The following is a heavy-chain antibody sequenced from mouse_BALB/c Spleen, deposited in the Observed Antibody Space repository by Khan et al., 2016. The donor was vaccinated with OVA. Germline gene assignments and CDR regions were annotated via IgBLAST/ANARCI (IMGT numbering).Heavy chain of an antibody. J-gene: IGHJ3*01. CDR1: GFSLSSYG. CDR3: ARGGLPFAY. V-gene: IGHV2-2*02. D-gene: IGHD2-13*01. Sequence: QVQLKESGPGLVQPSQSLSITCTVSGFSLSSYGVHWVRQSPGKGLEWLGVIWSGGSTDFNAAFISRLSINKDNSKSQVFFKMKSLQTNDSAIYXCARGGLPFAYWGQGTLVTVSA. CDR2: IWSGGST.